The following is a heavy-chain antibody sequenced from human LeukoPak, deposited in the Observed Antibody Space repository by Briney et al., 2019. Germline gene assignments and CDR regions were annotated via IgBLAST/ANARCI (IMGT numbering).Heavy chain of an antibody. Sequence: GAAVKVSCKASGYTFTGYYMHGVRQAPGQGREWMGWINPNSGGTNYAQRFQGRVTMTRDTSISTAYMELSRLRSDDTAVYYCARDLGESSSWYHADYYYYMDVWGKGTTVTVSS. D-gene: IGHD6-13*01. CDR1: GYTFTGYY. V-gene: IGHV1-2*02. J-gene: IGHJ6*03. CDR2: INPNSGGT. CDR3: ARDLGESSSWYHADYYYYMDV.